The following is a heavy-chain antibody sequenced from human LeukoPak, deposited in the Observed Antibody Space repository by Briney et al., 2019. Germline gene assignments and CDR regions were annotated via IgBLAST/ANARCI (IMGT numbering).Heavy chain of an antibody. CDR3: AREDSYYYGSGSYPFDY. Sequence: PGGSLRLSCAASGFTFSSYSMNWVRQAPGKGLEWVSSISSSSSYIYYADPVKGRFTISRDNAKNSLYLQMNSLRAEDTAVYYCAREDSYYYGSGSYPFDYWGQGTLVTVSS. J-gene: IGHJ4*02. CDR2: ISSSSSYI. V-gene: IGHV3-21*01. D-gene: IGHD3-10*01. CDR1: GFTFSSYS.